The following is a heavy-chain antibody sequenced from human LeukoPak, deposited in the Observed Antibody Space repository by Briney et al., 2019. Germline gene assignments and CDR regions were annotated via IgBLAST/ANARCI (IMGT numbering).Heavy chain of an antibody. CDR2: IYHSGST. CDR3: ARHADPNSGSYVTYYYYGMDV. J-gene: IGHJ6*02. CDR1: GGSISSGGYY. Sequence: SQTLSLTCTVSGGSISSGGYYWSWIRQPPGKGLEWIGYIYHSGSTYYNPSLKSRVTISVDRSKNQFSLKLSSVTAADTAMYYCARHADPNSGSYVTYYYYGMDVWGQGTTVTVSS. V-gene: IGHV4-30-2*01. D-gene: IGHD1-26*01.